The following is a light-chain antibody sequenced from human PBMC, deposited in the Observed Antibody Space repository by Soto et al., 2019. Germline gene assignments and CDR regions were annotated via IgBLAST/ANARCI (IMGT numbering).Light chain of an antibody. J-gene: IGLJ1*01. V-gene: IGLV1-40*01. CDR1: SSNIGAGYD. CDR2: GNS. Sequence: QSVLTQPPSVSGAPGQRVTISCTGSSSNIGAGYDVHWYQQLPGTAPKLLIYGNSNRPSGVPDRFSASKSGTSASLAITGLQAEDEADYYCQSYDSSLSGFRVFGTGTKLNVL. CDR3: QSYDSSLSGFRV.